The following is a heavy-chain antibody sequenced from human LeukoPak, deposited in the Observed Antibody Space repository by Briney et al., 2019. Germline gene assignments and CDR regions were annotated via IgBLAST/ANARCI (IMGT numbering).Heavy chain of an antibody. CDR3: ARGRAVATTTYYYYYGMDV. CDR1: GYTFTSYD. Sequence: GASVKVSCKASGYTFTSYDINWVRQATGQGLEWMGWMNPNSGNTGYAQKFQGRVTMTRNTSISTAYMELSGLRSEDTAVYYCARGRAVATTTYYYYYGMDVWGRGTTVTVSS. D-gene: IGHD5-12*01. J-gene: IGHJ6*02. V-gene: IGHV1-8*01. CDR2: MNPNSGNT.